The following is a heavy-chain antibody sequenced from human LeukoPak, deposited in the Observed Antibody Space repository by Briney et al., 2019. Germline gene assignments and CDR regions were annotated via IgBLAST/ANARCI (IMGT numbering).Heavy chain of an antibody. CDR3: AKEPLFRYFDF. Sequence: GGSLRLSCAASGFSFSSYAMHWVRQAPGKGLEWVSSISSSSSYIYYADSVKGRFTISRDNSKSTLYLQMNSLRAEDTAVYYCAKEPLFRYFDFWARGTLVTVSS. V-gene: IGHV3-21*04. J-gene: IGHJ2*01. CDR2: ISSSSSYI. CDR1: GFSFSSYA. D-gene: IGHD2-21*01.